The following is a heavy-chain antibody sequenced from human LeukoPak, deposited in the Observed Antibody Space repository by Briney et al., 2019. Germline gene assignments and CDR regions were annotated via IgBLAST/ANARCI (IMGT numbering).Heavy chain of an antibody. J-gene: IGHJ4*02. CDR3: ARERYTVTKNYFDY. Sequence: GGSLRLSCAASGFTFDDSGMSWVRQAPGKGLEWVSGINWNGGSTGYADSLKGRFTISRDNAKNSLYLQMNSLRAEDTALYYCARERYTVTKNYFDYWGQGTLVTVSS. V-gene: IGHV3-20*04. CDR1: GFTFDDSG. D-gene: IGHD4-11*01. CDR2: INWNGGST.